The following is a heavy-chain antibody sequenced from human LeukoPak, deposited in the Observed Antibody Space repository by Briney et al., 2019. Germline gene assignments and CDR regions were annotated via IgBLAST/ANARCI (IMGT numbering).Heavy chain of an antibody. CDR2: IIPIFGTA. D-gene: IGHD6-13*01. V-gene: IGHV1-69*06. Sequence: GSSVTVSCKASGGTFSSYAISWVRQAPGQGLEWMGGIIPIFGTANYAQKFQGRVTITADKSTSTAYMELSSLRSEDTAVYYCARGAAAAPGDYGMDVWGKGTTVTVSS. CDR1: GGTFSSYA. J-gene: IGHJ6*04. CDR3: ARGAAAAPGDYGMDV.